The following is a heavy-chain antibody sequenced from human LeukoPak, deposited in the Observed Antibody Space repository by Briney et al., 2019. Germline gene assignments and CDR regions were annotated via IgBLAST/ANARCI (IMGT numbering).Heavy chain of an antibody. D-gene: IGHD1-14*01. CDR2: INWNGGNT. Sequence: GGSLRLSCAASGFTFGNYGMSWVRQAPGKGLEWVASINWNGGNTGYADSVKGRFTISRDNAKNSLFLQMNSLRAEDTAVYYCARDRGNQRGYYYYYMDVWGKGTTVTVSS. CDR3: ARDRGNQRGYYYYYMDV. CDR1: GFTFGNYG. V-gene: IGHV3-20*04. J-gene: IGHJ6*03.